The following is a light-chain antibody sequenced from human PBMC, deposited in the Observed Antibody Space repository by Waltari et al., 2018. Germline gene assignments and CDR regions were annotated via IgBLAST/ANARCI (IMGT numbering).Light chain of an antibody. CDR2: EDN. Sequence: NFMLTQPHSVSESPGKTVTISCTRSSGSIASNYVPWYQQRPGSAPTTVIYEDNQRPSGVPDRFSGSIDSSSNSASLTISGLKTEDEADYYCQSYDSSNQDVVFGGGTKLNVL. J-gene: IGLJ2*01. V-gene: IGLV6-57*03. CDR1: SGSIASNY. CDR3: QSYDSSNQDVV.